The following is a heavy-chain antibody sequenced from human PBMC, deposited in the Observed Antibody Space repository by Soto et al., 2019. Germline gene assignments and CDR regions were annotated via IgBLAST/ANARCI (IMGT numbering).Heavy chain of an antibody. CDR1: GFTFSSYG. D-gene: IGHD2-15*01. CDR3: AKADLPRSSYFDY. Sequence: GGSLRLSCAASGFTFSSYGMHWVRQAPGKGLEWVAVISYDGSNKYYADSVKGRFTISRENSKNTLYLQMNSLRAEDTAVYYCAKADLPRSSYFDYWGQGTLVTVSS. CDR2: ISYDGSNK. J-gene: IGHJ4*02. V-gene: IGHV3-30*18.